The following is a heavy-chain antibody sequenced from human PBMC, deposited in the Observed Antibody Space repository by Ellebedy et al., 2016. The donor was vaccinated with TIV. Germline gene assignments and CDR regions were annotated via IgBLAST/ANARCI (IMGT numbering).Heavy chain of an antibody. J-gene: IGHJ6*02. CDR3: ARIGSQNYYYGMDV. V-gene: IGHV3-48*02. Sequence: GESLKISXAASGFTFSSYSMNWVRQAPGKGLEWVSYISSSSSTIYYADSVKGRFTISRDNAKNSLYLQMNSLRDEDTAVYYCARIGSQNYYYGMDVWGQGTTVTVSS. CDR1: GFTFSSYS. CDR2: ISSSSSTI. D-gene: IGHD3-10*01.